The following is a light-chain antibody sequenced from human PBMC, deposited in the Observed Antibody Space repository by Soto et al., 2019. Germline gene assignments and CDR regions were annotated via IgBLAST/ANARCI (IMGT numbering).Light chain of an antibody. V-gene: IGLV7-46*01. J-gene: IGLJ2*01. CDR3: LLSFSGVEV. CDR1: TGVVTSGHY. Sequence: QAVVTQEPSLTVSPGGTVTLTCGSSTGVVTSGHYPYWFQQRPGQAPRTLISDTSNRHSWTPARFSGSLLGGKAALTLSGAQPEDEADYYCLLSFSGVEVFGGGTKVTVL. CDR2: DTS.